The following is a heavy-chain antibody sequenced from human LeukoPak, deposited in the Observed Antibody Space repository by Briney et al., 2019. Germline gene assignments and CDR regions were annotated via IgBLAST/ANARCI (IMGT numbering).Heavy chain of an antibody. CDR3: ARGPLGKY. V-gene: IGHV1-3*01. CDR1: GNTLTESA. D-gene: IGHD4-23*01. CDR2: INAGNGNT. Sequence: ASVKVSCKVSGNTLTESAVHWVRQAPGQRLEWMGWINAGNGNTKYSQQFQGRVTITRDTSASTAYMELSSLRSEDTAVYYCARGPLGKYWGQGTLVTVSS. J-gene: IGHJ4*02.